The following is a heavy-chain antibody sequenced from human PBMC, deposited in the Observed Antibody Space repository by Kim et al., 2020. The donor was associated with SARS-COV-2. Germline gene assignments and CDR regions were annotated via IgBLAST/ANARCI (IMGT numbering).Heavy chain of an antibody. CDR2: TNPNSGNT. CDR1: GYSFTSFD. V-gene: IGHV1-8*01. Sequence: ASVKVSCKASGYSFTSFDINWVRQAAGQGLEWMGWTNPNSGNTGYAQNFQGRVTLTRDISTNTAYMELSSLRSEDTAVYYCARGPEGRRNWFDPWGQGTL. CDR3: ARGPEGRRNWFDP. J-gene: IGHJ5*02.